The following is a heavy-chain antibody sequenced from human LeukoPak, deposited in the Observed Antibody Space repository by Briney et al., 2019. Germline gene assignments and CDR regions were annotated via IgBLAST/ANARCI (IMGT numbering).Heavy chain of an antibody. Sequence: GRSLRLSCAASGFTFSSYAMNWLRQAPGKGLDWVSGMSGSGVSPYYADSVKGRFTMSRDNSKNTLYLQVNSLRAEDTAVYYCAKANSPYYYDSSGYSAFDYWGQGTLVTVSS. CDR3: AKANSPYYYDSSGYSAFDY. V-gene: IGHV3-23*01. CDR1: GFTFSSYA. D-gene: IGHD3-22*01. CDR2: MSGSGVSP. J-gene: IGHJ4*02.